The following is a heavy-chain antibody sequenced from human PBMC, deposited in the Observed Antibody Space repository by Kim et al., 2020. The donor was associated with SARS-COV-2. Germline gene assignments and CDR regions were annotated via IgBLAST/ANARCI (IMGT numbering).Heavy chain of an antibody. D-gene: IGHD2-15*01. CDR3: ALVLGGLYTY. J-gene: IGHJ4*02. CDR2: INEDGSII. V-gene: IGHV3-74*01. Sequence: GGSLRLSCAVSGFSLSTYWMHWVRQVPGKGLVWVSRINEDGSIINYADSVKGRFTNSRDNAKNTLYLQMNSLRAEDTAVYYCALVLGGLYTYWGQGSLITVSS. CDR1: GFSLSTYW.